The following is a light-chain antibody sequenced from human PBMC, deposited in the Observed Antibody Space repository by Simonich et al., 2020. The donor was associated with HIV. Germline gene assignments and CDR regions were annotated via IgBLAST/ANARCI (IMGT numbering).Light chain of an antibody. J-gene: IGKJ3*01. CDR2: TAS. CDR3: QQANSFPFT. V-gene: IGKV1-12*01. CDR1: QGINSW. Sequence: DIQMTQSPSSVSASVGDRVTITCRASQGINSWLAWYQQRPGKAPKLLIYTASTLQSGVPSRVSGSGSGTDFTLTISSLQPEDSATYYCQQANSFPFTFGPGTKVEIK.